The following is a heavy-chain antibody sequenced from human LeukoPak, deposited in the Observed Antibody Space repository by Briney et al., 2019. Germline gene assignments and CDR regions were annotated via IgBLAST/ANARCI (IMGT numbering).Heavy chain of an antibody. Sequence: SETLSLTCTVSGGSISSYHWSWIRQPPGKGLEWIGYIYYSGSTNYNPSLKSRVTISVDTSKNQFSLKLSSVTAADTAVYYCAREPTYYDSSGNAFDIWGQGTMVTVSS. CDR3: AREPTYYDSSGNAFDI. CDR2: IYYSGST. CDR1: GGSISSYH. J-gene: IGHJ3*02. V-gene: IGHV4-59*01. D-gene: IGHD3-22*01.